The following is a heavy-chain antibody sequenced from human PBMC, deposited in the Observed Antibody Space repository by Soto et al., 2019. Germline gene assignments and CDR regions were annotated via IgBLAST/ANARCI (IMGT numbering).Heavy chain of an antibody. CDR2: ITWNSGHI. V-gene: IGHV3-9*01. Sequence: EVQLVESGGALVQPGRSLRLSCVASGFNFDHSAMNWVRQVPGKGLGWVSGITWNSGHILYADSVKGRFTISRDNAKKTLDLELNSLRPEDTALYYWAKGRSSMIVVVMDYWGQGTPVTVSS. CDR3: AKGRSSMIVVVMDY. J-gene: IGHJ4*02. CDR1: GFNFDHSA. D-gene: IGHD3-22*01.